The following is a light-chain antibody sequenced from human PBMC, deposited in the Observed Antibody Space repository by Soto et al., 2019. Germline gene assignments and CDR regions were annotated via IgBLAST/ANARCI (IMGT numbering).Light chain of an antibody. J-gene: IGLJ3*02. Sequence: QSALTQPASVSGSPGQSITISCTGTSSDIGAYSHVSWYQQHPGKAPKLMIYEVTNRPSGVSIRFSGSKSGSAASLTISGLQAEDEADYYCSSYSSISHWVFGGGTKLTVL. V-gene: IGLV2-14*01. CDR2: EVT. CDR1: SSDIGAYSH. CDR3: SSYSSISHWV.